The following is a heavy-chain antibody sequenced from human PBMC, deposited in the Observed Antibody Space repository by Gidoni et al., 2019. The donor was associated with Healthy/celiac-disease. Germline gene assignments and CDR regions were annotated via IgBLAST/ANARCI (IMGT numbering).Heavy chain of an antibody. D-gene: IGHD1-26*01. Sequence: QLQLQESGPGLVKPSETLSLTCTVSGGSISSSSYYWGWIRQPPGKGLEWIGSIYYSGSTYYNPSLKSRVTISVDTSKNQFSLKLSSVTAADTAVYYCARHSQWELVPSFDYWGQGTLVTVSS. J-gene: IGHJ4*02. CDR1: GGSISSSSYY. CDR3: ARHSQWELVPSFDY. V-gene: IGHV4-39*01. CDR2: IYYSGST.